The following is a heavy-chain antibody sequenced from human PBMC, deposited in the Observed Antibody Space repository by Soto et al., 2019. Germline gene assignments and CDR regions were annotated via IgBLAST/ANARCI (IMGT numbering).Heavy chain of an antibody. V-gene: IGHV4-34*01. CDR2: INHSGST. J-gene: IGHJ4*02. Sequence: SETLSLTCTVSGGSIGGYYWSWIRQPPGKGLEWIGEINHSGSTNYNPSLKSRVTISVDTSKNQFSLKLTSVTAADTAVYYCARDKITGLFDYWGQGTLVTVSS. CDR3: ARDKITGLFDY. CDR1: GGSIGGYY. D-gene: IGHD2-8*02.